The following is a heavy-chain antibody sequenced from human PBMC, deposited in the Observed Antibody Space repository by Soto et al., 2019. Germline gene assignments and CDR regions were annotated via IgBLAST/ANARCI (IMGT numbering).Heavy chain of an antibody. Sequence: QVQLVQSRGEVKKPGASVKVSCKTSGYSFTTYGISWVRQAPGQGLEWMGWISGYNGNTNYAQKLQGRVTMTTDTPTSTAYMELRSLRSDDTAVYYCAREGPAPYYYYGKDVWGQGSTVTVSS. V-gene: IGHV1-18*01. CDR1: GYSFTTYG. CDR3: AREGPAPYYYYGKDV. J-gene: IGHJ6*02. CDR2: ISGYNGNT.